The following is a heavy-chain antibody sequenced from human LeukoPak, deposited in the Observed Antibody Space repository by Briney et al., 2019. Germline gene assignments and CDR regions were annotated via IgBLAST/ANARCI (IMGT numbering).Heavy chain of an antibody. J-gene: IGHJ3*01. V-gene: IGHV1-8*01. CDR3: ARAAAGGDDPFDV. Sequence: ASVKVSCKASGYTFKNYDINWVRQAPGQGLEWMAWMNPNNDKAGSEQKFQGRVTMTRDTSINTAYMELSSLRSDDTGVYYCARAAAGGDDPFDVWGQGSLIIVSS. CDR1: GYTFKNYD. D-gene: IGHD6-25*01. CDR2: MNPNNDKA.